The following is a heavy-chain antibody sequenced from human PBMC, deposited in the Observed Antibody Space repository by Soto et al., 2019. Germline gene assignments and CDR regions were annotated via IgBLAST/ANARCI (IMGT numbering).Heavy chain of an antibody. Sequence: PGGSLRLSCAASGFTFSSYAMHWVRQAPGKGLEWVAVISYDGSNKYYADSVKGRFTISRDNSKNTLYLQMNSLRAEDTAVYYCARNGDYYYGMEVWGQGTTVTVSS. V-gene: IGHV3-30-3*01. CDR1: GFTFSSYA. CDR2: ISYDGSNK. CDR3: ARNGDYYYGMEV. J-gene: IGHJ6*02. D-gene: IGHD2-8*01.